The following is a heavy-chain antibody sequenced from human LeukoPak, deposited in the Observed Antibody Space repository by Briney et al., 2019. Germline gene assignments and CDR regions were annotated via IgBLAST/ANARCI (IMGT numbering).Heavy chain of an antibody. J-gene: IGHJ6*03. V-gene: IGHV3-49*04. D-gene: IGHD3-10*01. CDR2: IRSKAYGGTT. CDR3: TRAEYYYGSGSYYQIYYYMDV. Sequence: PGGSLRLSCPASGFTFGDYAMSWVRQAPGKGLEWVGFIRSKAYGGTTEYAASVKGRFTISRDDSKSIAYLQMNSLKTEDTAVYYCTRAEYYYGSGSYYQIYYYMDVWGKGTTVTISS. CDR1: GFTFGDYA.